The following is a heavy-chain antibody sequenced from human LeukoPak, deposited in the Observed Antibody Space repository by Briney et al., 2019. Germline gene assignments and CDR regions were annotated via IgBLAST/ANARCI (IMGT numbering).Heavy chain of an antibody. CDR2: IWYDGSNK. V-gene: IGHV3-33*01. D-gene: IGHD1-14*01. Sequence: GRSLRLSCAASGFTFSNYGMHWVRQAPGKGLEWVAVIWYDGSNKYYTDSVKGRFTISRDNSKNTLYLQMNSLRAEDTAVYYCARDQGLLRYLDYWGQGTLVTVSS. CDR1: GFTFSNYG. J-gene: IGHJ4*02. CDR3: ARDQGLLRYLDY.